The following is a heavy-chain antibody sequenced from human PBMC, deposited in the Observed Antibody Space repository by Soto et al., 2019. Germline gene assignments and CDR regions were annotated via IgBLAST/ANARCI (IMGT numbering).Heavy chain of an antibody. V-gene: IGHV1-2*04. Sequence: VPVKLNCKASGYTITGYYIHRGRQAHDQGLEWMGWINPNSGGTNYAQKFQGWVTMTRDTSISTAYMELSRLRSDDTAMYYCARSSLVSSGWPDAFDIWGQGTMVTVSS. D-gene: IGHD6-19*01. J-gene: IGHJ3*02. CDR3: ARSSLVSSGWPDAFDI. CDR2: INPNSGGT. CDR1: GYTITGYY.